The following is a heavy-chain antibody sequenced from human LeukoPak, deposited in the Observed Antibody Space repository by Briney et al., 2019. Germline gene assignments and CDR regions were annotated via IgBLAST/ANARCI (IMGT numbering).Heavy chain of an antibody. V-gene: IGHV4-59*08. CDR2: IYYSGTT. Sequence: SETLSLTCTVSGGSISSYYWSWIRQAPGKGLEWIGYIYYSGTTKYNPSLMSRVTISVDTSKNQFSLKLSSVTAADTAVYYCARHHYDFWSGHPTYFDYWGQGTLVTVSS. CDR3: ARHHYDFWSGHPTYFDY. CDR1: GGSISSYY. D-gene: IGHD3-3*01. J-gene: IGHJ4*02.